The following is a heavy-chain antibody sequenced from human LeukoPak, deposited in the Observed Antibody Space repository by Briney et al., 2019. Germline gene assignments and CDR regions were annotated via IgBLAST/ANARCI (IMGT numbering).Heavy chain of an antibody. D-gene: IGHD3-10*01. Sequence: GGSLRLSCATSGFTFSSYWMHWVRQAPGKGLVWVSRINSDGSSTNYADSVKGRFTISRDNAKNTLYLQMNSLRAEDTAVYYCAKPPPITMVRGVYFDYWGQGTLVTVSS. V-gene: IGHV3-74*01. J-gene: IGHJ4*02. CDR2: INSDGSST. CDR1: GFTFSSYW. CDR3: AKPPPITMVRGVYFDY.